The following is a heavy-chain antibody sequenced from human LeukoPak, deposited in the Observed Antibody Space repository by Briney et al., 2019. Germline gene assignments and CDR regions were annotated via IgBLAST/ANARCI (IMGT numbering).Heavy chain of an antibody. V-gene: IGHV4-61*01. CDR1: GGSVSSGCYY. D-gene: IGHD2-2*01. CDR3: ARGRRYCSSTSCYAGLYYYYYGMDV. Sequence: SETLSLTCTVSGGSVSSGCYYWSWIRQPPGKGLEWIGYIYYSGSTNYNPSLKSRVTISVDTSKNQFSLKLSSVTAADTAVYYCARGRRYCSSTSCYAGLYYYYYGMDVWGQGTTVTVSS. J-gene: IGHJ6*02. CDR2: IYYSGST.